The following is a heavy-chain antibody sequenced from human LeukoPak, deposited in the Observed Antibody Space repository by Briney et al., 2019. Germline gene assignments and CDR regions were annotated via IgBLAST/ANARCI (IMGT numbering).Heavy chain of an antibody. CDR1: GFTFDDYA. J-gene: IGHJ4*02. CDR2: ISWNSGSM. CDR3: AKIAVAGTGGY. V-gene: IGHV3-9*01. D-gene: IGHD6-19*01. Sequence: GGSLRLSCAASGFTFDDYAMHWVRQAPGKGLEWVSGISWNSGSMGYADSVKGRFTISRDNAKNSLYLQMNSLRAEDTAVYYCAKIAVAGTGGYWGQGTLVTVSS.